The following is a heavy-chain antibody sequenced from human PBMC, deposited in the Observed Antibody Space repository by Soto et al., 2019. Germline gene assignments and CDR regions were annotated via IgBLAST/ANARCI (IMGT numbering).Heavy chain of an antibody. CDR2: ISGSGGST. J-gene: IGHJ5*02. CDR1: GFTFSSYA. CDR3: ALSRRYCSSTSCYYNWFDP. D-gene: IGHD2-2*01. Sequence: LRLSCAASGFTFSSYAMSWVRQAPGKGLEWVSAISGSGGSTYYADSVKGRFTISRDNSKNTLYLQMNSLRAEDTAVYYCALSRRYCSSTSCYYNWFDPWGQGTLVTVSS. V-gene: IGHV3-23*01.